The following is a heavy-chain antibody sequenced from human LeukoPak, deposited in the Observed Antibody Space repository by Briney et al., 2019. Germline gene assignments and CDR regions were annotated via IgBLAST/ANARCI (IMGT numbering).Heavy chain of an antibody. J-gene: IGHJ4*02. CDR2: INSDGSNT. CDR1: GFTFSNYW. D-gene: IGHD3-3*01. V-gene: IGHV3-74*01. CDR3: ARDPGLGVVIPGWFDY. Sequence: GGSLRLSCAASGFTFSNYWMHWVRQAPGKGLVWVSPINSDGSNTSHADSVKGRFTISRDNAKNSLYLQMNSLRAEDTAVYYCARDPGLGVVIPGWFDYWGQGTLVTVSS.